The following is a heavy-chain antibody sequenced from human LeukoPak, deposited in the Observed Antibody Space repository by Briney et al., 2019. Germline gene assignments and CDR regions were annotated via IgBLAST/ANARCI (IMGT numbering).Heavy chain of an antibody. D-gene: IGHD1-26*01. V-gene: IGHV3-23*01. CDR1: GFTFSSYA. J-gene: IGHJ6*02. CDR2: ISGSGSST. CDR3: AKDKGWGYSAYDCYGMDV. Sequence: GGSLGLSCAASGFTFSSYAMSWVRQAPGKGLEWVSAISGSGSSTYYADSVKGRFTISRDNSKNTLYLQMNSLRAEDTAVYYCAKDKGWGYSAYDCYGMDVWGQGTTVTVSS.